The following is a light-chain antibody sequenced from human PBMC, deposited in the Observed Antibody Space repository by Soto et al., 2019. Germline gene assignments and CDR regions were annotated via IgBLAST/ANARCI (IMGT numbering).Light chain of an antibody. CDR1: SNDVGTYNR. CDR2: EVN. J-gene: IGLJ3*02. Sequence: QSVLTQPASVSGSPGQSITISCTGTSNDVGTYNRVSWYQQYPGKAPTLMIYEVNKRPSGVSNRFTGSKSGNTASLTISGLKAEDEADYYCCSSVGSPIWVFGGGTKVTVL. CDR3: CSSVGSPIWV. V-gene: IGLV2-23*02.